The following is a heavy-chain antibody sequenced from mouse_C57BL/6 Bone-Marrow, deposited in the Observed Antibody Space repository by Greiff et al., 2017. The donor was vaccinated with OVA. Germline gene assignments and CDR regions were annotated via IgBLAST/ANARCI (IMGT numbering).Heavy chain of an antibody. CDR1: YTFSRRVH. CDR3: SGDSAVYYGAWYSNYEGWYVDV. CDR2: GQGLEWIG. D-gene: IGHD2-5*01. J-gene: IGHJ1*03. V-gene: IGHV1-87*01. Sequence: QVQLQQSGPELARPWASVKISCQAFYTFSRRVHFAIRDTNYWMQWVKQRPGQGLEWIGAIYPGNGDTSYNQKFKGKATLTADKSSSTAYMQLSSLTSGDSAVYYGAWYSNYEGWYVDVGGTGTTVTVSS.